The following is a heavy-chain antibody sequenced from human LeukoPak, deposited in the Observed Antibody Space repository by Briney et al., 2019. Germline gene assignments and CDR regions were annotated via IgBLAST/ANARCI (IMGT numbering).Heavy chain of an antibody. D-gene: IGHD4-17*01. Sequence: SGTLSLTCTVSGGSISSYYWSWIRQPPGKGLEWIGYIYYGGSTNYNPSLQSRVTTSVDTSKNQFSLKLISVTAADTAVYYCARDLGRYGDYPPGNGMDVWGQGTTVAVSS. CDR1: GGSISSYY. V-gene: IGHV4-59*01. J-gene: IGHJ6*02. CDR3: ARDLGRYGDYPPGNGMDV. CDR2: IYYGGST.